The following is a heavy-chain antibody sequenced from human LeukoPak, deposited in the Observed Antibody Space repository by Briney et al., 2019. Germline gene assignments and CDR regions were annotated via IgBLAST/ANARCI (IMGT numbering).Heavy chain of an antibody. V-gene: IGHV1-18*01. D-gene: IGHD6-13*01. J-gene: IGHJ4*02. CDR3: AREGRPAAGINGY. Sequence: ASVKVSCKASGYTFTSYGISWVRQAPGQGLEWVGWISAYNGNTNYAQKLQGRVTMTTDTSTSTDYMELRSLRSDDTAVSYGAREGRPAAGINGYWGQGTVATVSA. CDR2: ISAYNGNT. CDR1: GYTFTSYG.